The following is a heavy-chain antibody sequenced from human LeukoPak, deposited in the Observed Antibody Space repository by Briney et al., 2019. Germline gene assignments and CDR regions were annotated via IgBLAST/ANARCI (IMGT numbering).Heavy chain of an antibody. CDR1: GFTVSSNY. CDR3: ARSRIQLWLRASDDAFDI. CDR2: IYSGGST. J-gene: IGHJ3*02. V-gene: IGHV3-53*01. Sequence: GGSLRLSCAASGFTVSSNYMSWVRQAPGKGLEWVSVIYSGGSTYYADSVKGRFTISRDNSKNTLYPQMNSLRAEDTAAYYCARSRIQLWLRASDDAFDIWGQGTMVTVSS. D-gene: IGHD5-18*01.